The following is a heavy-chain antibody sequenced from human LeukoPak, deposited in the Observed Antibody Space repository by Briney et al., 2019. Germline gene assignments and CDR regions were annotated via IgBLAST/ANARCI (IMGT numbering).Heavy chain of an antibody. D-gene: IGHD2-15*01. J-gene: IGHJ4*02. Sequence: PGGSLRLSCAASGFTFSRYWMHWVRQTPGKGLVWVSRINRDGSSTRYADSVKGRFTISRDNAKNTLDLQMSSLRAEDTAVYYCARVDCSGGSCYFDYWGQGTLVTVSS. CDR1: GFTFSRYW. CDR2: INRDGSST. V-gene: IGHV3-74*01. CDR3: ARVDCSGGSCYFDY.